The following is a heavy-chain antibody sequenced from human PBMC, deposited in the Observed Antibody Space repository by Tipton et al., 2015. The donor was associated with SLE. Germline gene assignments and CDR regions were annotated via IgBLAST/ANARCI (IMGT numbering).Heavy chain of an antibody. D-gene: IGHD6-19*01. CDR2: IYYSWST. J-gene: IGHJ2*01. V-gene: IGHV4-59*01. Sequence: TLSLTCTVSGGSISCYYWSWIRQPPGKGLEWIGYIYYSWSTNYSPTLKSRVTISADTSKNQFSLKLSSVTAADTVVYYCARERAGTDWYFDLWGRGTLVTVSS. CDR1: GGSISCYY. CDR3: ARERAGTDWYFDL.